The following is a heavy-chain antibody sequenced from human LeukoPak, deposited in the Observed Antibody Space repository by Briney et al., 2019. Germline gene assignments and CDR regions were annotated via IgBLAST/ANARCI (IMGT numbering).Heavy chain of an antibody. V-gene: IGHV3-49*03. D-gene: IGHD5-18*01. J-gene: IGHJ4*02. Sequence: PGRSLRLSCTASGFTFDDYAMSWFRQAPGKGLEWVGFIRSKGYGETTEYAASVKGRFTISRDDFKSIAYLQMNSLKTVDTAVYYCARELRYSYGQYYFDYWGQGTLVTVSS. CDR3: ARELRYSYGQYYFDY. CDR2: IRSKGYGETT. CDR1: GFTFDDYA.